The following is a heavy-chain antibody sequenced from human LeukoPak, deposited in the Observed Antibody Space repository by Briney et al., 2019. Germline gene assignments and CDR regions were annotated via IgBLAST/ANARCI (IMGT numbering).Heavy chain of an antibody. CDR2: IYYSGST. J-gene: IGHJ4*02. CDR3: ARRAGTPPTFDY. Sequence: SETPSLTCTVSGGSISSYYWSWIRQPPGKGLEWIGYIYYSGSTNYNPSLKSRVTISVDTSKNQFSLKLSSVTAADTAVYYCARRAGTPPTFDYWGQGTLVTVSS. CDR1: GGSISSYY. D-gene: IGHD2-15*01. V-gene: IGHV4-59*08.